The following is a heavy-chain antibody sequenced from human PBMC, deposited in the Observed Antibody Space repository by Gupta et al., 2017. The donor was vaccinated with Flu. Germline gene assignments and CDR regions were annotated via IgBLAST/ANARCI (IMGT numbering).Heavy chain of an antibody. J-gene: IGHJ6*02. Sequence: EVQLLESGGGLVQPGGSLRLSCAASGFTFSSYAMSWVRPAPGKGLEWVAAISGSGGSTYYADSVKGRFTISRDNSKNTLYLQMNSLRAEDTAVYYCANGVTTGYNYYYYGMDVWGQGTTVTVSS. V-gene: IGHV3-23*01. CDR1: GFTFSSYA. CDR3: ANGVTTGYNYYYYGMDV. CDR2: ISGSGGST. D-gene: IGHD3-9*01.